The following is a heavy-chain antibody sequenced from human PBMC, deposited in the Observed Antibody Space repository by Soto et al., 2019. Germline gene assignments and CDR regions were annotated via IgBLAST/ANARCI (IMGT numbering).Heavy chain of an antibody. V-gene: IGHV4-59*08. CDR1: GGSISSYY. CDR2: IYYSGST. J-gene: IGHJ4*02. Sequence: PSETLSLTCTVSGGSISSYYWSWIRQPPGKGLEWIGYIYYSGSTNYNPSLKSRVTISVDTSKNQFSLKLMSVTAADTAIYYCTRHEGGAAADRPLDYWGQGTLVTVSS. CDR3: TRHEGGAAADRPLDY. D-gene: IGHD6-13*01.